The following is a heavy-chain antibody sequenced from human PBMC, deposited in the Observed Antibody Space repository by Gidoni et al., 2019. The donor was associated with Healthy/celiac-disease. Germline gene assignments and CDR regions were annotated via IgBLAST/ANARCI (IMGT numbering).Heavy chain of an antibody. CDR2: IYTSGST. CDR1: GGSISSGSSY. V-gene: IGHV4-61*02. CDR3: AREFSYSSSSGVYYYYGMDV. J-gene: IGHJ6*02. D-gene: IGHD6-6*01. Sequence: QVQLQESGPGLVKPSQTLSLTCTVSGGSISSGSSYWSWIRQPAGKGLEWIGRIYTSGSTNYNPSLKSRVTISVDTSKNQFSLKLSSVTAADTAVYYCAREFSYSSSSGVYYYYGMDVWGQGTTVTVSS.